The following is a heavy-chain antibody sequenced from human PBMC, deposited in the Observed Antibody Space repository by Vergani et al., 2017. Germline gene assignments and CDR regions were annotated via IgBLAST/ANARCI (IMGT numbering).Heavy chain of an antibody. CDR1: GFTFSDYY. CDR3: ARDCTSGGCPDNYAMGV. CDR2: ISSSGNTV. J-gene: IGHJ6*02. V-gene: IGHV3-11*04. D-gene: IGHD2-8*01. Sequence: QVQLVESGGGLVKPGGSLRLSCAASGFTFSDYYMSWIRQAPGKGLEWVSYISSSGNTVNYADSVKGRFIISRDNTNNSLFLQLRSLRAEDAAVYYCARDCTSGGCPDNYAMGVWGQGATVTVSS.